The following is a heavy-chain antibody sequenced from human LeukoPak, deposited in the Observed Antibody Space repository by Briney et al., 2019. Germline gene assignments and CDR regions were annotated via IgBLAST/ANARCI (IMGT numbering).Heavy chain of an antibody. D-gene: IGHD3-3*01. CDR3: ARRFWSGYFYFDY. V-gene: IGHV3-11*04. Sequence: GGSLRLSCAASGFTFSDYYMSWIRQAPGKGLEWVSYISSSGSTIYYADSVKGRFTISRDNAKNSLYLQMNSLRAEDTAVYYCARRFWSGYFYFDYWGQGTLVTVSS. J-gene: IGHJ4*02. CDR2: ISSSGSTI. CDR1: GFTFSDYY.